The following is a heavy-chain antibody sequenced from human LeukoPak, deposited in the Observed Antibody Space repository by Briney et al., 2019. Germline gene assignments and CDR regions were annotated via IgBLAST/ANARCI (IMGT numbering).Heavy chain of an antibody. D-gene: IGHD3-22*01. V-gene: IGHV3-30-3*01. CDR3: AVSSSGYYYGDY. CDR1: GFTFSSYA. Sequence: GRSLRLSCAASGFTFSSYAMHWVRQAPGKGLEWVAVISYDGSNKYYADSVKGRFTISRDNSKNTLYLQMNSLRAEDTAVYYCAVSSSGYYYGDYWGQGTLVTVSS. J-gene: IGHJ4*02. CDR2: ISYDGSNK.